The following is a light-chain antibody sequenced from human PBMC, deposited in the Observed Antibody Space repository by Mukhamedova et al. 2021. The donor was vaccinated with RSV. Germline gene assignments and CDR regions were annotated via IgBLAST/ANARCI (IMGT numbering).Light chain of an antibody. J-gene: IGKJ1*01. CDR2: GAS. Sequence: MGTQSVSSNLAWYQQKPGQAPRLLIYGASTRATGIPARFSGSGYGTEFTLTINNMQSEDFTIYYCQQYNHWPRTFGQGTKVEIK. CDR3: QQYNHWPRT. CDR1: QSVSSN. V-gene: IGKV3-15*01.